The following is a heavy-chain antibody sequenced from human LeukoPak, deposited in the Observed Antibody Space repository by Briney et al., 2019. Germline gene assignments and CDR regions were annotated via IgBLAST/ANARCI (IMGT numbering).Heavy chain of an antibody. CDR2: IYYSGST. CDR3: ARAVVPAATELGDWFDP. CDR1: GGSISSGDYY. J-gene: IGHJ5*02. D-gene: IGHD2-2*01. V-gene: IGHV4-30-4*01. Sequence: SETLSLTCTVSGGSISSGDYYWSWIRQPPGKGLEWIGYIYYSGSTYYNPSLKSRVTISVDTSKNQFSLKLSSVTAADTAVCYCARAVVPAATELGDWFDPWGQGTLVTVSS.